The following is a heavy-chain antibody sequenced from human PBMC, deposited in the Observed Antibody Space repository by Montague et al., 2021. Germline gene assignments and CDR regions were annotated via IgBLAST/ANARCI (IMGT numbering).Heavy chain of an antibody. CDR2: TYYRCKWYN. J-gene: IGHJ6*02. D-gene: IGHD1-1*01. CDR3: TSGREGNYNVMDV. CDR1: GDSVSSNSAT. Sequence: CAISGDSVSSNSATWDGVRQSPSRCLEWLGRTYYRCKWYNDYAVSVRGRVTINPDTSKNQFSLQLNSVTPEDTAIYYCTSGREGNYNVMDVWGQGTTVTVSS. V-gene: IGHV6-1*01.